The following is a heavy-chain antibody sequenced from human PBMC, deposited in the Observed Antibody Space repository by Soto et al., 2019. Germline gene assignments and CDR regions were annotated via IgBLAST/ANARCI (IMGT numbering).Heavy chain of an antibody. CDR2: INPYSGAT. Sequence: QVQLVQSGAEVKKPGASVKVSCKASGYTFSDYYVHWVRQAPGQGLEWMGWINPYSGATNYAQKFQDWVTMTGDASVSTAYLKLTTLVSDDTAVYYCARARANVAPNWFDPWGQGTLVIVSS. CDR1: GYTFSDYY. V-gene: IGHV1-2*04. D-gene: IGHD5-12*01. CDR3: ARARANVAPNWFDP. J-gene: IGHJ5*02.